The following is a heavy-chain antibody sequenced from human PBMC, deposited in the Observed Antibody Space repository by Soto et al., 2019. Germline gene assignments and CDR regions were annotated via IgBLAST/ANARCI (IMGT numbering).Heavy chain of an antibody. Sequence: QVQLEQSGTEVKKPGASVKVSCKASGYMFTGYNMHWVRQAPGQGLEWMGWINPNSGGTNYAQKFQGRVTMTRDLPSSTAYMELSRLSSDDTAVYYCAREVTMVRGARVYGMDVWGQGTTVTVSS. CDR2: INPNSGGT. CDR3: AREVTMVRGARVYGMDV. V-gene: IGHV1-2*02. CDR1: GYMFTGYN. J-gene: IGHJ6*02. D-gene: IGHD3-10*01.